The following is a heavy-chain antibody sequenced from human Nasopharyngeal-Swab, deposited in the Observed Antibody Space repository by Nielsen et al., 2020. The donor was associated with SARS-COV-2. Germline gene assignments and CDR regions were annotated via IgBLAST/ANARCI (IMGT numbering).Heavy chain of an antibody. Sequence: GESLKISCAASGFTFSSYWMSWVRQAPGKGLEWVSSISSSSSYIYYADSVKGRFTISRDNAKNSLYLQMNSLRAEDTAVYYCARDRDMYYYYGMDVWGQGTTVTVSS. J-gene: IGHJ6*02. V-gene: IGHV3-21*01. CDR1: GFTFSSYW. D-gene: IGHD3-9*01. CDR2: ISSSSSYI. CDR3: ARDRDMYYYYGMDV.